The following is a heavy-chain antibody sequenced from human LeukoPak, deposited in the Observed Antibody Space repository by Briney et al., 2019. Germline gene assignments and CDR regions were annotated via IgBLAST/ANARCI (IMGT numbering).Heavy chain of an antibody. Sequence: GGSLRLSCSASGFTFSSFWMHWVRPAPGKGLVWVSRINSVGSSTSYADSVKGRFTISRDKDKNTLYLQMNSLRAEDTAVYYCARERTSGWDAFDFWGQGTLVTVSS. CDR3: ARERTSGWDAFDF. V-gene: IGHV3-74*01. D-gene: IGHD6-19*01. J-gene: IGHJ4*02. CDR1: GFTFSSFW. CDR2: INSVGSST.